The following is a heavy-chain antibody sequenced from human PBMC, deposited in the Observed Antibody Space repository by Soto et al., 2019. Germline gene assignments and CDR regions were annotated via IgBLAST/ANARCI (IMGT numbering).Heavy chain of an antibody. CDR1: GFTFSSYE. V-gene: IGHV3-48*03. Sequence: GGSLRLSCAASGFTFSSYEMNWVRRAPGKGLEWVSYISSSGSTIYYADSVKGRFTISRDNAKNSLYLQMNSLRAEDTAVYYCAREINGYSLDYWGQGTLVTVSS. CDR2: ISSSGSTI. D-gene: IGHD3-22*01. CDR3: AREINGYSLDY. J-gene: IGHJ4*02.